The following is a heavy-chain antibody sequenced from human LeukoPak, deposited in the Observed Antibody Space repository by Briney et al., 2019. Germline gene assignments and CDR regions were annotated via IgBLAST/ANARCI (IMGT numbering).Heavy chain of an antibody. CDR1: GFTFSGSA. CDR2: IRSKTNSYAT. J-gene: IGHJ4*02. Sequence: PGGSLRLSCAASGFTFSGSAMHWVRQASGKGLEWVGRIRSKTNSYATSYAASVKVRFALSRNDSKNTAHLQMNSLKTEDTAVYYCTRYNVGFESWGQGTLVTVSS. CDR3: TRYNVGFES. V-gene: IGHV3-73*01. D-gene: IGHD1-1*01.